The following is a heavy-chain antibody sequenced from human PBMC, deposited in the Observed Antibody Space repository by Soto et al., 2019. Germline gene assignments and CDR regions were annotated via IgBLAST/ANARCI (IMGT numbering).Heavy chain of an antibody. D-gene: IGHD3-9*01. CDR2: ISGSGGST. V-gene: IGHV3-23*01. CDR1: GFTFSSYA. Sequence: GGSLRLSCAASGFTFSSYAMSWVRQAPGKGLEWVSAISGSGGSTYYADSAKGRFTSSRNTSMNTLYLQMNGLGAEDRAVYYCAKYFDWLLAFDYWGQGTLVTVSS. J-gene: IGHJ4*02. CDR3: AKYFDWLLAFDY.